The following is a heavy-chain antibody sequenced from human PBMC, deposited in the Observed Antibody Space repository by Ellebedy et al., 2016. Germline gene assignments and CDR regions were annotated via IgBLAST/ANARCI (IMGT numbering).Heavy chain of an antibody. CDR3: ARDKGRCSSTSCYFDNWFDP. CDR1: GFTFSSYA. Sequence: GESLKISCAASGFTFSSYAMHWVRQAPGKGLEWVAVISYDGSNKYYADSVKGRFTISRDNSKNTLYLQMNSLRAEDTAVYYCARDKGRCSSTSCYFDNWFDPWGQGTLVTVSS. V-gene: IGHV3-30-3*01. D-gene: IGHD2-2*01. J-gene: IGHJ5*02. CDR2: ISYDGSNK.